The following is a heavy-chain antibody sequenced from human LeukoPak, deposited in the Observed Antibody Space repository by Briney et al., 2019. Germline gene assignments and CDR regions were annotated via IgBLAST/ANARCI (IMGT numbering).Heavy chain of an antibody. D-gene: IGHD6-19*01. CDR2: INSDGSDT. CDR1: GFTFSSYW. V-gene: IGHV3-74*01. J-gene: IGHJ4*02. Sequence: GSLRLSCAASGFTFSSYWMHWVRQAPGKGPVWVSRINSDGSDTSYADSVKGRFTVSRDNAKNTLYLQMNSLRPDDTALYYCSTSSGWYPVSSDHWGQGTLVTVSS. CDR3: STSSGWYPVSSDH.